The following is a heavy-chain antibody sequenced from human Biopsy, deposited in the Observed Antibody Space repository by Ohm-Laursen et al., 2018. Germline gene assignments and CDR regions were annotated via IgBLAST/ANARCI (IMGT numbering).Heavy chain of an antibody. CDR3: ARDRDRRGWFDP. Sequence: GTLSLICTVSGGSLSSYSWSWIRQPAGKGLEWIGQIYTSGITNYNPSLKSRVTMSVDTSKNKFSLRVSSVTAADTAVYYCARDRDRRGWFDPWGQGTLVTVSS. CDR1: GGSLSSYS. D-gene: IGHD1-14*01. V-gene: IGHV4-4*07. CDR2: IYTSGIT. J-gene: IGHJ5*02.